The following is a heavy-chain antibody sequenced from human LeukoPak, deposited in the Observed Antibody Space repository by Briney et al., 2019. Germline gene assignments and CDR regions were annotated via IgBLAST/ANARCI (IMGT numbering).Heavy chain of an antibody. CDR2: ISAYNGDT. J-gene: IGHJ5*02. D-gene: IGHD2-2*01. CDR1: GYTFNSYG. V-gene: IGHV1-18*01. CDR3: ARDPTPLRGTSDNWFDP. Sequence: ASVKVSCKASGYTFNSYGISWVPQAPGQGLEWMGWISAYNGDTNYAQKLQGRVTMTTDTSTSTAYMELRSLRSDDTAVYYCARDPTPLRGTSDNWFDPWGQGTLVTVSS.